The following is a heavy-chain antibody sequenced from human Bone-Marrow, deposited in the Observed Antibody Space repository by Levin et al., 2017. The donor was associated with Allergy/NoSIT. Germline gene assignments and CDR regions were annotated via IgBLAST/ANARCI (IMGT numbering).Heavy chain of an antibody. CDR3: AKYKGSCSGAACSGGFDY. J-gene: IGHJ4*02. CDR1: GFSFNDYT. Sequence: QPGGSLRLSCAASGFSFNDYTMGWVRQAPGKGLAWVSTISSSGFSTYYAASVKGRFTISRDNSKNTLFLDMNSLRAEDTAQYYCAKYKGSCSGAACSGGFDYWGQGTLVTVSS. V-gene: IGHV3-23*01. D-gene: IGHD2-15*01. CDR2: ISSSGFST.